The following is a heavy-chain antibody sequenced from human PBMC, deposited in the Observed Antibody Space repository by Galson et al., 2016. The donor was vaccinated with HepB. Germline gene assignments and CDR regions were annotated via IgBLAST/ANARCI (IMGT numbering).Heavy chain of an antibody. J-gene: IGHJ4*02. CDR3: AKDRALELRSGIDY. CDR1: GFTFSRYG. CDR2: ISYDGSYK. V-gene: IGHV3-30*18. D-gene: IGHD1-7*01. Sequence: SLRLSCAASGFTFSRYGMHWVRQAPGKGLEWVAVISYDGSYKYYADSVKGRFTISRDNSKNTLYLQLNSLRADDTAVYYCAKDRALELRSGIDYWGQGTLVTVSS.